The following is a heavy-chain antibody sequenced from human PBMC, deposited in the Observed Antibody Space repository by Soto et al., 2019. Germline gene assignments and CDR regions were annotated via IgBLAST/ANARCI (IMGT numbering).Heavy chain of an antibody. CDR1: GASISSTSYY. Sequence: QLQLQESGPGLVKPSETLSLTCTVSGASISSTSYYWVWIRQPPGKGLGWIGSSDYSGSAYYNPSLKSRVTISVDTSENQFSLKLSYVTAADTAVYYCARQVVDGTVTGAGSFDYWGQGTLVTVSS. J-gene: IGHJ4*02. D-gene: IGHD2-15*01. CDR3: ARQVVDGTVTGAGSFDY. CDR2: SDYSGSA. V-gene: IGHV4-39*01.